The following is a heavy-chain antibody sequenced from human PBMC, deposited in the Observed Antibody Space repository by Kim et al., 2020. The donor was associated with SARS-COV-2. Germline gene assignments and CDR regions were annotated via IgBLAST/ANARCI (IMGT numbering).Heavy chain of an antibody. J-gene: IGHJ4*02. CDR2: VTGSGVST. CDR3: AKDPSSSSPYDFDC. V-gene: IGHV3-23*01. Sequence: GGSLRLSCAASGFTFSDYAMNWIRQAPGKGLELVSTVTGSGVSTFYADSVKGRFTISRDNAKNTFYLQMNSLRAEDTALYYCAKDPSSSSPYDFDCWGQGSLVPVSS. CDR1: GFTFSDYA.